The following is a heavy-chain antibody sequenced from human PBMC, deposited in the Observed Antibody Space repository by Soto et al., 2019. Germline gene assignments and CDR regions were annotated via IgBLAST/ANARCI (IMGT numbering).Heavy chain of an antibody. D-gene: IGHD2-15*01. CDR2: INSDGSST. Sequence: PGGFLRLSCAASGFTFNSNWMNWVRQAPGKGLVWVSRINSDGSSTINADSVKGRFTISRDNARNTLYLQMNSLRAEDTAVYYCVRERCTSSSCSNGLDVWGHGTTVTVSS. J-gene: IGHJ6*02. CDR3: VRERCTSSSCSNGLDV. V-gene: IGHV3-74*01. CDR1: GFTFNSNW.